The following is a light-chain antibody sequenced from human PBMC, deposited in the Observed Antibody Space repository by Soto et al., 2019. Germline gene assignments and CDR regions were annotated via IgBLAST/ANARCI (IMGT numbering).Light chain of an antibody. V-gene: IGKV1-5*03. J-gene: IGKJ5*01. CDR2: RAS. Sequence: DIQMTQSPYILSASVGDRVTITCLASRTVSNWLAWYQHQPGRAPRLLISRASTLESGVPPRFSGSGFGTEFTLTIDSLQPDDVGTYYCQQYNSYALTLGQGTRLEIK. CDR3: QQYNSYALT. CDR1: RTVSNW.